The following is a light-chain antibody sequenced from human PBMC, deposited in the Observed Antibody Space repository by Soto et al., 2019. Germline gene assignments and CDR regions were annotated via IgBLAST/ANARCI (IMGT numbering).Light chain of an antibody. Sequence: QSVLTQPPSVSGAPGQRVTISCTGASSNIGAGYDVHWYQQFPGTGPKLLIYANTNRPSGVPDRFSGSKSDTSASLAITGLQAEEEADYYCQSYDTSLSARVFGGGTKLTVL. CDR2: ANT. V-gene: IGLV1-40*01. CDR3: QSYDTSLSARV. CDR1: SSNIGAGYD. J-gene: IGLJ3*02.